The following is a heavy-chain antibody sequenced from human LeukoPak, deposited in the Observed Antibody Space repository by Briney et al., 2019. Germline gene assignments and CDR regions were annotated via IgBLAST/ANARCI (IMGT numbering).Heavy chain of an antibody. CDR2: ISPNSGDT. Sequence: ASMKVSCKASGYTFIGYYMHWVRQAPGQGLEWRGWISPNSGDTNYSQKFQDRVTITRDTSITTTYMELSRLRSDDTAVYYCARGVYYGSGSYSDFWGQGTLVTVSS. J-gene: IGHJ4*02. V-gene: IGHV1-2*02. CDR3: ARGVYYGSGSYSDF. D-gene: IGHD3-10*01. CDR1: GYTFIGYY.